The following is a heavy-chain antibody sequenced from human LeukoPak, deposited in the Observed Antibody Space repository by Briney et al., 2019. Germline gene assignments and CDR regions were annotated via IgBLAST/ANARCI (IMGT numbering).Heavy chain of an antibody. CDR1: GFNFDQYA. J-gene: IGHJ4*02. CDR3: VRSVGSDWGHFDF. CDR2: ITWNSGTI. V-gene: IGHV3-9*01. D-gene: IGHD7-27*01. Sequence: PGRPLRLSCVASGFNFDQYAMFWVRQAPGKGLEWVTGITWNSGTIAYADSVKGRFTISRDNAKSSLYLQMNSLRTEDTALYYCVRSVGSDWGHFDFRGQGTLVSVSS.